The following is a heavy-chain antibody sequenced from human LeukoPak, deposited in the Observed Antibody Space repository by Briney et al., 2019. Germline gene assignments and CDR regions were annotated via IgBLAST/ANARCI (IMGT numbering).Heavy chain of an antibody. CDR3: ARGTWETAARPYSFDT. J-gene: IGHJ4*02. CDR1: AFSFISFG. Sequence: ASVKVSCKAFAFSFISFGFNWVRQAPGQGLEWMGWISGYNGDTKYAQKFQGRVTMTTDTSTGTAYMELRSLRSDDTAVYYCARGTWETAARPYSFDTWGQGTLVTVTS. CDR2: ISGYNGDT. V-gene: IGHV1-18*01. D-gene: IGHD1-26*01.